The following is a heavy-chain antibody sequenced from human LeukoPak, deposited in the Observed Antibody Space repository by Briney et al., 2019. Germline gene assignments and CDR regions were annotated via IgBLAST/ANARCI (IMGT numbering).Heavy chain of an antibody. V-gene: IGHV3-7*03. CDR2: IKQDGSEK. J-gene: IGHJ5*02. D-gene: IGHD4-11*01. CDR1: GFTFSSYW. CDR3: AKGDPYSNYDWFDP. Sequence: GGSLRLSCAASGFTFSSYWMSWVRQAPGKGLEWVANIKQDGSEKYYVDSVKGRFTISRDNAKNSLYLQMNSLRAEDTAVYYCAKGDPYSNYDWFDPWGQGTLVTVSS.